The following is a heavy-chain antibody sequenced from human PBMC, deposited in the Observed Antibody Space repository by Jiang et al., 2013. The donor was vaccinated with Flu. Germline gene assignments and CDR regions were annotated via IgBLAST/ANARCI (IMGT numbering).Heavy chain of an antibody. Sequence: FSGYHWSWICQPHGKGLEWIGEINQSGSTNYNPSLKSRVTISRDTSKNQFSLKLSSVTAADTAVYYCARARGVYDAFDIWGQGTMVTVSS. CDR1: FSGYH. J-gene: IGHJ3*02. D-gene: IGHD3-10*01. CDR2: INQSGST. CDR3: ARARGVYDAFDI. V-gene: IGHV4-34*01.